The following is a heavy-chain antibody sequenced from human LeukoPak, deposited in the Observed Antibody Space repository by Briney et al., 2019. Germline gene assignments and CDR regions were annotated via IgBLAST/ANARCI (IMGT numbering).Heavy chain of an antibody. D-gene: IGHD6-19*01. Sequence: SETLSLTCTVSGGSMIRTDYYWDWIRQPPGKGLEWIGSVYHSGTTYFNPSLESRVSVSVDTSKSQFSLRLSSVTAADTAVYYCATSYGSNFYWGQGTLVTVSS. CDR3: ATSYGSNFY. CDR2: VYHSGTT. J-gene: IGHJ4*02. CDR1: GGSMIRTDYY. V-gene: IGHV4-39*01.